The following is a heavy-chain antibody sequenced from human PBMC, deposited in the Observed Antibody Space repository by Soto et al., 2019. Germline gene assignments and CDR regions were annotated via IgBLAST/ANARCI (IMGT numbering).Heavy chain of an antibody. V-gene: IGHV1-18*04. CDR1: GYTFTSNG. J-gene: IGHJ4*02. D-gene: IGHD6-13*01. Sequence: VQLVQSGTEVKKPGASVKVSCKASGYTFTSNGITWVRQAPGQGLEWRGWTNTSNGNTDYVQNIQGRVTMTTDTSTNTDYMELWSLGADDTAVYYCARVWVNLRRDGPNTFYFDDWGQGPLVTVSS. CDR3: ARVWVNLRRDGPNTFYFDD. CDR2: TNTSNGNT.